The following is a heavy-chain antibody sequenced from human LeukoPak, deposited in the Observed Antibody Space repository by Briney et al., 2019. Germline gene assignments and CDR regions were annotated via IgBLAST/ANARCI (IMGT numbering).Heavy chain of an antibody. V-gene: IGHV3-23*01. J-gene: IGHJ3*02. CDR2: ISGSGGST. CDR3: AKSSLYYDILTGFIHDAFDI. CDR1: GFTFSSYA. Sequence: GGSLRLPCAASGFTFSSYAMSWVRQAPGKGLEWVSAISGSGGSTYYADSVKGRFTISRDNSKNTLYLQMNSLRAEDTAVYYCAKSSLYYDILTGFIHDAFDIWGQGTMVTVSS. D-gene: IGHD3-9*01.